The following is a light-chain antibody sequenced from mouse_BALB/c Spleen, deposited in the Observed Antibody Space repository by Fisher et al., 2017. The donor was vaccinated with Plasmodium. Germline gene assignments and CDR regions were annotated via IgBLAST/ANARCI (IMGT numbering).Light chain of an antibody. V-gene: IGKV5-43*01. CDR1: QSINNN. J-gene: IGKJ5*01. CDR3: QQSNSWPLT. CDR2: YTS. Sequence: DIVLTQSPVTLSVTPGDSVSLSCRASQSINNNLHWYQQKSHESPRLLINYTSQSMSGIPSRFSGSGSGTDFTLSINSVETEDFGMYFCQQSNSWPLTFGTGTKLELK.